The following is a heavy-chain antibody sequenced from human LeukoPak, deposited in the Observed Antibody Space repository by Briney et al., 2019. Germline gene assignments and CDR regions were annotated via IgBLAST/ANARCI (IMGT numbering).Heavy chain of an antibody. CDR1: GFTFSNYN. CDR3: AKPRDSGYAPNYFDL. V-gene: IGHV3-48*01. J-gene: IGHJ2*01. CDR2: ITTSSSTI. D-gene: IGHD5-12*01. Sequence: PGGSLRLSCAASGFTFSNYNMNWVRQAPGKGLEWVSYITTSSSTIYYADSVKGRFTISRDNSKNTLYLQMNSLRAEDTAVYYCAKPRDSGYAPNYFDLWGRGTLVTVSS.